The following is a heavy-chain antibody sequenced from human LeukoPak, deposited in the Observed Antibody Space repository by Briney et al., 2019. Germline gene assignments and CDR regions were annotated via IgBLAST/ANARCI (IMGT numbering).Heavy chain of an antibody. CDR3: WGGGGANNWDYYFDY. V-gene: IGHV3-21*06. CDR1: GFTFSAYS. J-gene: IGHJ4*02. Sequence: SGGSLRLSCAASGFTFSAYSMIWLRQAPGKGLEWVSSISSSSSEVYYADSVRGRFTISRDAADNSLNVQGDNRGAGGAAVCYWWGGGGANNWDYYFDYWGRGTLVTVSS. CDR2: ISSSSSEV. D-gene: IGHD1-1*01.